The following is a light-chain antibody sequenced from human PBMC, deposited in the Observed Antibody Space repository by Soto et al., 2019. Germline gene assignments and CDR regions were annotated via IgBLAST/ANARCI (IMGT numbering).Light chain of an antibody. CDR2: GVS. V-gene: IGLV2-14*01. J-gene: IGLJ2*01. CDR1: SRDVGGYNY. CDR3: SSHTTNTPVV. Sequence: QSALTQPASVSGSPGQSITISCTGTSRDVGGYNYVSWYQQHPGKAPKLMIYGVSYRPSGVSNRFSGSKSGNTASLTISGLQAEDEADYYCSSHTTNTPVVFGEGTKLTVL.